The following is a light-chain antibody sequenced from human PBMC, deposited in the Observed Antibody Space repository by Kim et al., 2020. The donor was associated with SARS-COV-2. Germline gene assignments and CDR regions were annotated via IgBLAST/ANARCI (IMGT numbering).Light chain of an antibody. CDR3: QQYGSSTET. V-gene: IGKV3-20*01. CDR1: QSVSSSY. CDR2: GAS. Sequence: LSPGERATLSCRASQSVSSSYLAWYQQKPGQAPRLLIYGASSMATGIPDRFNGSGSGTDFTLTISRLEPEDFAVYYCQQYGSSTETFGQGTKLEI. J-gene: IGKJ2*01.